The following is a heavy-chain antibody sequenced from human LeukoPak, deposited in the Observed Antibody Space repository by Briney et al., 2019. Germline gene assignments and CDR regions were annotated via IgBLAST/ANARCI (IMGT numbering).Heavy chain of an antibody. CDR3: ARARVRNYSFYSYGSYTSDLSFDL. CDR1: GGSISSYY. V-gene: IGHV4-59*01. CDR2: IYDTGNT. D-gene: IGHD3-10*01. J-gene: IGHJ2*01. Sequence: PSETLSLTCTVSGGSISSYYWSWIRQPPGKGLEWIGYIYDTGNTNYNPSLRSRVTISVGTSKDQFSLRLSSVTAADTAVYYCARARVRNYSFYSYGSYTSDLSFDLWGRGTLVTVSS.